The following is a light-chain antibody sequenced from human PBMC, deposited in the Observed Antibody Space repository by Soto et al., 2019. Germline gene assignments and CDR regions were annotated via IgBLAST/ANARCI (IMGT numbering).Light chain of an antibody. Sequence: DIQMTQSPSSLSASVGDRVTITCQASQDISNYLKWYQQKPGKAPKLLIYDASNLETGVPSRFSGSGSGTDFTFTISSLQPEDIATYYCQQYDNLLGTFGGGTKVEIK. CDR2: DAS. J-gene: IGKJ4*01. V-gene: IGKV1-33*01. CDR1: QDISNY. CDR3: QQYDNLLGT.